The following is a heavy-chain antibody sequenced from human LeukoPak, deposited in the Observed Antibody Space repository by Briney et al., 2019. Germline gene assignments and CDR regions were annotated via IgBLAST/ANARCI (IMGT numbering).Heavy chain of an antibody. CDR1: GFTFSSYA. V-gene: IGHV3-23*01. Sequence: GGSLRLSCAASGFTFSSYAMTWVRQAPGKGLELVSAITNSGESRVYADSVKGRFTMSRDNSKNTLFLQMNSLRGEDTAVYYCAKAHDDWNYVYFRHWGQGTLVSVSS. CDR2: ITNSGESR. D-gene: IGHD1-7*01. CDR3: AKAHDDWNYVYFRH. J-gene: IGHJ1*01.